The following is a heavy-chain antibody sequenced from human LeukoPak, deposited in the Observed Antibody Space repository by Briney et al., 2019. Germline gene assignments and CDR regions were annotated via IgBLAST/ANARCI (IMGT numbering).Heavy chain of an antibody. D-gene: IGHD1-26*01. CDR1: GGTFSSYA. V-gene: IGHV1-69*04. J-gene: IGHJ4*02. Sequence: ASVKVSCKASGGTFSSYAISWVRQAPGQGLEWMGRIIPILGIANYAQKFQGRVTITADKSTITAYMELSSLRSEDTAVYYCATSYSGSYQPFDYWGQGTLVTVSS. CDR2: IIPILGIA. CDR3: ATSYSGSYQPFDY.